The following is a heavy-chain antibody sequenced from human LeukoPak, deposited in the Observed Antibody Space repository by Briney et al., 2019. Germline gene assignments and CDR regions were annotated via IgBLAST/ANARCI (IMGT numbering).Heavy chain of an antibody. CDR3: ARGRCDFWSGYSNYYYYMDV. Sequence: SETLSLTCAVYGGSFSGYYWSWIRQPPGKGLEWIGEINHSGSTNYNPSLRSRVTISVDTSKNQFSLKLSSVTAADTAVYYCARGRCDFWSGYSNYYYYMDVWGKGTTVTVSS. D-gene: IGHD3-3*01. V-gene: IGHV4-34*01. CDR1: GGSFSGYY. J-gene: IGHJ6*03. CDR2: INHSGST.